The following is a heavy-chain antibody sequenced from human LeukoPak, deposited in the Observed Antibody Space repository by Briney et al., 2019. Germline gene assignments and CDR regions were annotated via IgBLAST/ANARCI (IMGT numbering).Heavy chain of an antibody. CDR3: ARGRETAAGTGEFDY. J-gene: IGHJ4*02. V-gene: IGHV4-34*01. D-gene: IGHD6-13*01. CDR2: INHSGST. Sequence: SETLSLTCAVYGGSFSGYYWSWIRQPPGKGLEWIGEINHSGSTNYNPSLKSRVTISVDTSKNQFSLKLSSVTDADTAVYYCARGRETAAGTGEFDYWGQGTLVTVSS. CDR1: GGSFSGYY.